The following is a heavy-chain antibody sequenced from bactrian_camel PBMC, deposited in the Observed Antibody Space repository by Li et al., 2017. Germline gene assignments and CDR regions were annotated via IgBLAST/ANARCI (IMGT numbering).Heavy chain of an antibody. Sequence: HVQLVESGGGSVQAGGSLRLSCVVSGDTATTYCMGWFRQSPGKEREGIAVIDSDGDTAYTDSMKGCFTISVDNAKKTLYLQMNSLKPEDTAMYYCAAGQGVGWCLDVIRVGAEADFDYWGQGTQVTVS. D-gene: IGHD5*01. V-gene: IGHV3S55*01. CDR3: AAGQGVGWCLDVIRVGAEADFDY. J-gene: IGHJ6*01. CDR2: IDSDGDT. CDR1: GDTATTYC.